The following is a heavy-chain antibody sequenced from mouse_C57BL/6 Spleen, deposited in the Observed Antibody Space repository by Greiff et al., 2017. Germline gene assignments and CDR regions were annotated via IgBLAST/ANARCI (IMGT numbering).Heavy chain of an antibody. J-gene: IGHJ4*01. CDR3: ARQTTVVATHPLYCYAMDY. V-gene: IGHV1-69*01. Sequence: QVQLQQPGAELVMPGASVKLSCKASGYTFTSYWMHWVKQRPGQGLEWIGEIDPSDSYTNYNQKFKGKSTLTVDKSSSTAYMQLSSLTSEDSAVYCCARQTTVVATHPLYCYAMDYWGQGTSVTVSS. CDR1: GYTFTSYW. CDR2: IDPSDSYT. D-gene: IGHD1-1*01.